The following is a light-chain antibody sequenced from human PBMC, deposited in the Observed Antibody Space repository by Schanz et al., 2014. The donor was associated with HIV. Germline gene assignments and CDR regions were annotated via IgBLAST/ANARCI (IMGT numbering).Light chain of an antibody. J-gene: IGKJ1*01. Sequence: EIVLTQSPATLSLSPGERATLSCRASQTVSSNLAWYQQKSGQAPRLLIYGASTRATGIPARFSGSGSGTEFTLTISSLQSDDFATYYCQQYTDWRWSFGQGTKVEIK. V-gene: IGKV3-15*01. CDR3: QQYTDWRWS. CDR1: QTVSSN. CDR2: GAS.